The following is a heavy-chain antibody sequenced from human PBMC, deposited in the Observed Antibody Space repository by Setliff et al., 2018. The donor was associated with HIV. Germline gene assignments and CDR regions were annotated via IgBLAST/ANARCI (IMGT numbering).Heavy chain of an antibody. J-gene: IGHJ3*02. CDR2: IDYSGSA. CDR3: ARGIYRPWGGYSAFATDAFET. Sequence: PSETLSLTCTVSSGSISSGTYYWSWIRQYPGKGLEWIGYIDYSGSAFYNPSLKSRITISRDTSKNQFSLNLTSVTAADTAVYYCARGIYRPWGGYSAFATDAFETWGQGTLVTV. V-gene: IGHV4-31*03. D-gene: IGHD5-12*01. CDR1: SGSISSGTYY.